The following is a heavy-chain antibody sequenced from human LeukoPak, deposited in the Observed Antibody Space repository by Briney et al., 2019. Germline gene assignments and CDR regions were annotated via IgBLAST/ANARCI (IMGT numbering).Heavy chain of an antibody. V-gene: IGHV4-39*07. CDR3: ARAFRTMVRGGYYYYMDV. Sequence: SETLSLTCTVSGGSLSSGTYYWGWLRQPPGKGLEWIGSIYHSGSTYYNPSLKSRVTISVDTSKNQFSLKLSSVTAADTAVYYCARAFRTMVRGGYYYYMDVWGKGTTVTVSS. D-gene: IGHD3-10*01. J-gene: IGHJ6*03. CDR1: GGSLSSGTYY. CDR2: IYHSGST.